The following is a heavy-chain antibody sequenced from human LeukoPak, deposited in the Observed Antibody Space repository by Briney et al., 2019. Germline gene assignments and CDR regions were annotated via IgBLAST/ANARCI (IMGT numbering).Heavy chain of an antibody. Sequence: GGSLRLPCTASGFTFGYHAINWVRQAPGRGLEWVGFIRSQAYSGTTEYATSVKDRFTISRDDSKSIAYLQMNSLKTEDTAVYYCTRDIVSISQPYYFDYWGQGTLVTVSS. CDR1: GFTFGYHA. V-gene: IGHV3-49*04. J-gene: IGHJ4*02. D-gene: IGHD2-2*01. CDR3: TRDIVSISQPYYFDY. CDR2: IRSQAYSGTT.